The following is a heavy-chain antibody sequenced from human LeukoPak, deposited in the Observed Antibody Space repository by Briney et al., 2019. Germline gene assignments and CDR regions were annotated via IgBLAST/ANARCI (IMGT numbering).Heavy chain of an antibody. D-gene: IGHD6-6*01. CDR1: GGTFSIYT. V-gene: IGHV1-69*02. J-gene: IGHJ5*02. CDR2: IIPILGIA. Sequence: GASVKVSFKASGGTFSIYTISWVRQAPGQGREWMGRIIPILGIANYAQKFQGRVTITADKSTSTAYMELSSLRSEDTAVYYCARASQAKYSSSTWGQGTLVTVSS. CDR3: ARASQAKYSSST.